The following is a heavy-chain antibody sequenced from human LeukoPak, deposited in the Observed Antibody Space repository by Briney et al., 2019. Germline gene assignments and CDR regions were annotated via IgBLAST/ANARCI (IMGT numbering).Heavy chain of an antibody. J-gene: IGHJ4*02. V-gene: IGHV1-24*01. CDR3: AAGDDSTIHPDH. D-gene: IGHD2-21*01. CDR1: GYTLGELS. CDR2: FDPEDGET. Sequence: ASVKVSCKVFGYTLGELSMHWVRQTPTKGLEWMGSFDPEDGETIFAQKFQGRFTMTEDTSTDTAYMELSGLRSDDTGVYFCAAGDDSTIHPDHWGQGTLVTVSS.